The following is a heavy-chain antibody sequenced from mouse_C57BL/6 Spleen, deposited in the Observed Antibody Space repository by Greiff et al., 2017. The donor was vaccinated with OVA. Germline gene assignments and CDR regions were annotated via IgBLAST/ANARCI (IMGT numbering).Heavy chain of an antibody. CDR1: GYTFTSYW. J-gene: IGHJ2*01. Sequence: EVQLQQSGTVLARPGASVKMSCKTSGYTFTSYWMHWVKQRPGQGLEWIGAIYPGNSDTSYNQKFKGKATLTAVTSASTAYMELSSLTNEDSAVYYCTRRIYYGSFDYWGQGTTLTVSS. CDR2: IYPGNSDT. D-gene: IGHD2-2*01. V-gene: IGHV1-5*01. CDR3: TRRIYYGSFDY.